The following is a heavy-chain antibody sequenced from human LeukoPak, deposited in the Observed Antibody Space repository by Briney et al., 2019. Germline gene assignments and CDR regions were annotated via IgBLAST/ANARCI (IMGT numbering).Heavy chain of an antibody. Sequence: SETLSLTCAVYGGSFSGYYWSWIRQPPGKGLEWIGEINHSGSTNYNPSLKSRVTISVDTSKNQFSLKLSSVTAADTAVYYCARYVAAAQAQPFDIWGQGTMVTVSS. CDR1: GGSFSGYY. D-gene: IGHD6-13*01. CDR3: ARYVAAAQAQPFDI. V-gene: IGHV4-34*01. CDR2: INHSGST. J-gene: IGHJ3*02.